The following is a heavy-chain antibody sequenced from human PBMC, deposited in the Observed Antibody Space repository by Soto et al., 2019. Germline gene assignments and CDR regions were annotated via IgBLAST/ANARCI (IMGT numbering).Heavy chain of an antibody. V-gene: IGHV4-61*05. Sequence: SETLSLTCSLFGGSISSSSCCCVWIRQPPGKGLEWIGYIYYSGSTNYNPSLKSRVTISVDTSKNQFSLKLSSVTAADTAVYYCARGAPYFFDYWGQGTLVTVSS. CDR2: IYYSGST. D-gene: IGHD3-10*01. CDR1: GGSISSSSCC. J-gene: IGHJ4*02. CDR3: ARGAPYFFDY.